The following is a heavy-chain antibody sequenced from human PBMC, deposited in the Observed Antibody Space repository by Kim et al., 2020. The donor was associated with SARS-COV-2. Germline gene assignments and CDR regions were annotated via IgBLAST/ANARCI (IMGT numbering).Heavy chain of an antibody. J-gene: IGHJ4*02. D-gene: IGHD2-2*02. Sequence: VGYGKGRVTTSRDNAKNSVYLQMSSLRAEDTAVYYCARDCRTTNCYKVFDYWGQGTLVTVSS. V-gene: IGHV3-7*01. CDR3: ARDCRTTNCYKVFDY.